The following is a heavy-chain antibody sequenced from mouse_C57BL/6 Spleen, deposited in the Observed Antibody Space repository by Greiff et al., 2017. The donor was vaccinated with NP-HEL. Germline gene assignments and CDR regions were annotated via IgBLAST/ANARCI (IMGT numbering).Heavy chain of an antibody. V-gene: IGHV1-59*01. Sequence: QVQLQQSGPELVKPGASVKLSCKASGYTFTSYDINWVKQRPGQGLEWIGVIDPSDSYTNYNQKFKGKATLTVDTSSSTAYMQLSSLTSEDSAVYYCARNFYYYGSSLFAYWGQGTLVTVSA. CDR1: GYTFTSYD. CDR2: IDPSDSYT. D-gene: IGHD1-1*01. J-gene: IGHJ3*01. CDR3: ARNFYYYGSSLFAY.